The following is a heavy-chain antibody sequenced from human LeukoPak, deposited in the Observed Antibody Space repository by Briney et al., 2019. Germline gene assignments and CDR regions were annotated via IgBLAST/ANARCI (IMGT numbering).Heavy chain of an antibody. CDR1: GDSVSSNSAA. Sequence: SQTLSLTCAISGDSVSSNSAAWNWIRQSPSGGLEWLGRTYYRSKWYNDYAVSVKSRITINPDTSKNQFSLQLNSVTPEDTAVYYCARAVLWFGDLDYYYYMDVWGKGTTVTVSS. CDR3: ARAVLWFGDLDYYYYMDV. V-gene: IGHV6-1*01. J-gene: IGHJ6*03. CDR2: TYYRSKWYN. D-gene: IGHD3-10*01.